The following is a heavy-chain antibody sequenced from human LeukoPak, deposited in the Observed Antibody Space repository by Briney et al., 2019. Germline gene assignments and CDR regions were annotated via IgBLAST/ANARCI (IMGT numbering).Heavy chain of an antibody. D-gene: IGHD4-23*01. V-gene: IGHV3-21*01. J-gene: IGHJ1*01. CDR2: ISISSSTI. CDR3: ARVYDYGGNRPGCFLH. Sequence: GGSLRLSCAASGFTFSSYTMNWVRQAPGKGLEWVSSISISSSTIYYADSVKGRFTISRDNAKNSLYLQMNSLRDEDTAEYYCARVYDYGGNRPGCFLHWGQGTQVIVSS. CDR1: GFTFSSYT.